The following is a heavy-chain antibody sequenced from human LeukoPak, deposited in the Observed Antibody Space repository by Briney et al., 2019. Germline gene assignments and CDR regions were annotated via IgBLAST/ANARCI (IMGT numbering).Heavy chain of an antibody. Sequence: ASVKVSCKSSGYMFTSYGVSWLRPAPGQGLEWMGWISGYSGDTKYSKTFQDRITITADAASNTAYMDLRSLRSDDTAVYYCARILITFGGLMFGTFDYWGQGSLVIVSS. V-gene: IGHV1-18*01. CDR3: ARILITFGGLMFGTFDY. CDR2: ISGYSGDT. CDR1: GYMFTSYG. D-gene: IGHD3-16*01. J-gene: IGHJ4*02.